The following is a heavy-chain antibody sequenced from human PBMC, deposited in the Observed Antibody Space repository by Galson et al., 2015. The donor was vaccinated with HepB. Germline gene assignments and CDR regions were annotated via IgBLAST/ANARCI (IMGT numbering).Heavy chain of an antibody. V-gene: IGHV4-30-4*07. Sequence: TLSLTCAVSGGSISSGGYSWSWIRQPPGKGLEWIVYIYYSGSTYYNPSLKSRVTISVDTSTNQFSLKLSSVTDADTAVYYCARGGTYYDIVTGYSPDAFDIWGQGTMVTVSS. D-gene: IGHD3-9*01. CDR1: GGSISSGGYS. CDR3: ARGGTYYDIVTGYSPDAFDI. CDR2: IYYSGST. J-gene: IGHJ3*02.